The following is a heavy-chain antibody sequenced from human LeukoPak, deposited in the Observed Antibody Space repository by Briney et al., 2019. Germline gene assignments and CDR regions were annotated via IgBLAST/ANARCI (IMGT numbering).Heavy chain of an antibody. CDR1: GFTLSSYA. J-gene: IGHJ6*03. V-gene: IGHV3-23*01. Sequence: GGSLRLSCAASGFTLSSYAMSWVRQAPGKGLEWVSAISGSGGSTYYADSVKGRFTISRDNSKNTLYLQMNSLRAEDTAVYYCAKKGTYCSGGSCYGYYYYMDVWGKGTTVTVSS. CDR3: AKKGTYCSGGSCYGYYYYMDV. CDR2: ISGSGGST. D-gene: IGHD2-15*01.